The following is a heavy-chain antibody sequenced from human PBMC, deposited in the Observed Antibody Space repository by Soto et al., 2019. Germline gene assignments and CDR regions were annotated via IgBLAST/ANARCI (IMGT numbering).Heavy chain of an antibody. CDR1: GFTFSSYL. J-gene: IGHJ4*02. V-gene: IGHV3-7*01. CDR2: ISQDGSQI. D-gene: IGHD6-19*01. Sequence: EVQLVESGGDLVQPGGSLRLSCAASGFTFSSYLMNWVRQAPGKGLEWVAIISQDGSQIYYVDSVKGRFTISRDNAKNSLYLQMNSLRAEDTAVYYCAKDLGWFTSDYWGQGTLVTVSS. CDR3: AKDLGWFTSDY.